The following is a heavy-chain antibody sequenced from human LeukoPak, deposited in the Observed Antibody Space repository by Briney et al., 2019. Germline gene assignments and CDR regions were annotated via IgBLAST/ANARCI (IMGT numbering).Heavy chain of an antibody. V-gene: IGHV5-51*01. CDR2: IYPGDSDT. CDR1: GYSFTSYW. Sequence: GESLKISCEGSGYSFTSYWIGWVRQMPGKGLEWMGIIYPGDSDTRYSPSFQGQVTISADKSISTAYLQWSSLKASDTAMYYCARRAHGGYCSGGSCYEDWLNPWGQGTLVTVSS. J-gene: IGHJ5*02. CDR3: ARRAHGGYCSGGSCYEDWLNP. D-gene: IGHD2-15*01.